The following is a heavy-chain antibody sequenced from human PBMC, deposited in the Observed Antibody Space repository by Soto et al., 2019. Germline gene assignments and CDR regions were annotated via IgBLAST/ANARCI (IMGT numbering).Heavy chain of an antibody. CDR1: GGSISSYY. V-gene: IGHV4-59*01. CDR3: ARGLRPFSWYDP. CDR2: IFYSGST. J-gene: IGHJ5*02. D-gene: IGHD5-12*01. Sequence: SETLSLTCTVSGGSISSYYWSWIRQPPGKGLEWIGYIFYSGSTNYNPSLKSRVTTSVDTSKNQFSLKLSSVSAADTAVYYCARGLRPFSWYDPWGQGTLVTVSS.